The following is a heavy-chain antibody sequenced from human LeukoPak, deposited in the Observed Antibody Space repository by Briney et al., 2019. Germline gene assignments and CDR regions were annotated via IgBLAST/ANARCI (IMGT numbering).Heavy chain of an antibody. CDR3: ARERIAAAGTGFDY. CDR1: GFTFSSYW. CDR2: INSDGSST. Sequence: GGSLRLSCAASGFTFSSYWMHWVRQAPGKGLVWVSRINSDGSSTSYADSVKGRFTISRDNAKNTLYLQMNSLRAEDTAVYYCARERIAAAGTGFDYRGQGTLVTVSS. J-gene: IGHJ4*02. D-gene: IGHD6-13*01. V-gene: IGHV3-74*01.